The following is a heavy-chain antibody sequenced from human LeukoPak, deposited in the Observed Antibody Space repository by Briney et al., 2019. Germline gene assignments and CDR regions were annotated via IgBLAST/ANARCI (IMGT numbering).Heavy chain of an antibody. CDR2: ITPTSSYT. J-gene: IGHJ4*02. V-gene: IGHV3-21*01. D-gene: IGHD3-22*01. CDR3: ARLRRNNDNSGYYYYYDY. Sequence: GGSLRLSCAASGLTFTSYSFNWVRQAPGKGLEWVSSITPTSSYTYYADSEKGRFTISRDNAKNSLYLQMNSLRAEDTAVYYCARLRRNNDNSGYYYYYDYWGQGTLVTVSS. CDR1: GLTFTSYS.